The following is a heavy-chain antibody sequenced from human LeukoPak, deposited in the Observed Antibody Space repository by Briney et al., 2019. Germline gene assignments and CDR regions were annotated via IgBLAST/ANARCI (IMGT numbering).Heavy chain of an antibody. D-gene: IGHD5-18*01. J-gene: IGHJ4*02. CDR3: ARGGTRGYSPVDY. CDR1: GFTFSSNA. V-gene: IGHV3-7*03. CDR2: IKQDGSER. Sequence: GGSLRLSCAASGFTFSSNAMNWVRQAPGKGLEWVANIKQDGSERNYVDSVKGRSTISRDNAKNSLFLQMNSLRVEDTAVYYCARGGTRGYSPVDYWGQGILVTVSS.